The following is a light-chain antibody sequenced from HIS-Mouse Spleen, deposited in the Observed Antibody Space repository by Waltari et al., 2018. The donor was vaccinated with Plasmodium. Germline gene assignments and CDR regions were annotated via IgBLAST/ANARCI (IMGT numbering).Light chain of an antibody. V-gene: IGKV1-39*01. Sequence: DIQMTQSPSSLSASVGDRVTITCRASQSNSNYLNWYQQKPGKAPKLLIYAESSLQSGVPSRFSGSGSGTDFTLTISSLQPEDFATYYGQQNYNTWTFGQGTKVEIK. J-gene: IGKJ1*01. CDR2: AES. CDR1: QSNSNY. CDR3: QQNYNTWT.